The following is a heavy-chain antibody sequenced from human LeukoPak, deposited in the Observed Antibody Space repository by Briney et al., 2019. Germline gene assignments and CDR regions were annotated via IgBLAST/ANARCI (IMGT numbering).Heavy chain of an antibody. J-gene: IGHJ6*02. D-gene: IGHD3-22*01. Sequence: PSETLSLTCAVYGGSFSGYYWSWIRQPPGKGLEWIGEINHSGSTNYNPSLKSRVTISVDTSKNQFSLKLSSVTAADTAVYYCARALPGGGYYYYYYYGMDVWGQGTTVTVSS. V-gene: IGHV4-34*01. CDR3: ARALPGGGYYYYYYYGMDV. CDR2: INHSGST. CDR1: GGSFSGYY.